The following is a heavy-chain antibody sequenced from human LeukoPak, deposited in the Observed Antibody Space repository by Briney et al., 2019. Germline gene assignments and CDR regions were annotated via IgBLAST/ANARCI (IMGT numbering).Heavy chain of an antibody. CDR3: ARDLVSDDFWSGYPFDN. V-gene: IGHV3-21*06. CDR1: GFTFSNYS. D-gene: IGHD3-3*01. Sequence: GGSLRLSCAASGFTFSNYSMNWVRQAPGKGLEWVSAISRISNYIYYADSVRGRFTISRDNAENSLYLQMASLRAEDTAVYYCARDLVSDDFWSGYPFDNWGQGSLVTVSS. CDR2: ISRISNYI. J-gene: IGHJ4*02.